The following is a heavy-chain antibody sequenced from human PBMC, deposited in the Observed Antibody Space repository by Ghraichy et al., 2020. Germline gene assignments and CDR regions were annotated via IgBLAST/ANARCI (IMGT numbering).Heavy chain of an antibody. CDR1: GYGFTNYY. CDR2: IDPTGSCT. V-gene: IGHV1-46*01. CDR3: AADAPSY. Sequence: ASVKVSCKAYGYGFTNYYIHWVRQAPGQGLQWMGLIDPTGSCTTYAQRFQGRVTMTRDTSTSTVYMDLSRLRSDDTAVYYCAADAPSYWGQGTLVTVSS. D-gene: IGHD2-2*01. J-gene: IGHJ4*02.